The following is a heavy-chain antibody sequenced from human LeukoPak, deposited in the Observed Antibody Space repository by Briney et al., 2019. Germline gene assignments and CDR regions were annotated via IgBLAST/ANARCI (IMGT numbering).Heavy chain of an antibody. V-gene: IGHV3-33*06. CDR3: AKLFGGWYSSGWYGDY. CDR1: GFTCSSYG. Sequence: GGSLRLSCAASGFTCSSYGMHWVRQAPGKGLEWVAVIWYDGSNKYYADSVKGRFTITRDNSKNTLYLQMNSLRAEDTAVYYCAKLFGGWYSSGWYGDYWGQGTLVTVSS. CDR2: IWYDGSNK. D-gene: IGHD6-19*01. J-gene: IGHJ4*02.